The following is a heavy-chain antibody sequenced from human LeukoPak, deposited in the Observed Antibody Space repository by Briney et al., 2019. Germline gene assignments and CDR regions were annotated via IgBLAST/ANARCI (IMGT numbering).Heavy chain of an antibody. Sequence: PGGSLRLSCTASGFTFSSYAMSWVRQAPGKGLEWVSAISGSGGSTYYADSVKGRFTISRDNSKNTLYLQMNSLRAEDTAVYYCAKAPGVFGELLSDAFDIWGQGTMVTVSS. CDR2: ISGSGGST. CDR3: AKAPGVFGELLSDAFDI. D-gene: IGHD3-10*01. V-gene: IGHV3-23*01. CDR1: GFTFSSYA. J-gene: IGHJ3*02.